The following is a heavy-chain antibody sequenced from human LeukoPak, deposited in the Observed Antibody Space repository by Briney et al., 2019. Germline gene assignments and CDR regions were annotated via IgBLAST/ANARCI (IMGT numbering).Heavy chain of an antibody. CDR2: ISSSSSYI. CDR1: GFTFSSYS. CDR3: ARDTSSRYSSGWYHFDY. J-gene: IGHJ4*02. D-gene: IGHD6-13*01. Sequence: GGSLRLSXAASGFTFSSYSMNWVRQPPGKGLEWVSSISSSSSYIYYADSVKGRFTISRDNAKNSLYLQMNSLRAEDTAVYYCARDTSSRYSSGWYHFDYWGQGTLVTVSS. V-gene: IGHV3-21*01.